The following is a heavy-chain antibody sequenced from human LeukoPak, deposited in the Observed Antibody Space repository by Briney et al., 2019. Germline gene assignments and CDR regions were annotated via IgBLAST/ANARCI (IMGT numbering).Heavy chain of an antibody. CDR1: GESTTSYY. D-gene: IGHD6-13*01. V-gene: IGHV4-4*07. CDR3: ARDLYSSKTNDAFVI. Sequence: SETLSLTCSVSGESTTSYYWSWIRQSAGKGLEWIGRIYAPGSTNYNPSLKSRVTMSIDTSKNQFSLKVTSVTAADTAVYYCARDLYSSKTNDAFVIWGQGTMVTVSS. J-gene: IGHJ3*02. CDR2: IYAPGST.